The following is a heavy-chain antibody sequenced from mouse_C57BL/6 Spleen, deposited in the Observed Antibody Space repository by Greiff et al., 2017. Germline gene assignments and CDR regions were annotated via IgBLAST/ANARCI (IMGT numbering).Heavy chain of an antibody. Sequence: DVMLVESGGGLVKPGGSLKLSCAASGFTFSSYAMSWVRQTPEKRLEWVATISDGGSYTYYPDNVKGRFTISRDNAKNNLYLQMSHLQSEDTAMYYCARDEGYDYDGGDGWGQGTTLTVS. CDR1: GFTFSSYA. CDR3: ARDEGYDYDGGDG. CDR2: ISDGGSYT. D-gene: IGHD2-4*01. J-gene: IGHJ2*01. V-gene: IGHV5-4*01.